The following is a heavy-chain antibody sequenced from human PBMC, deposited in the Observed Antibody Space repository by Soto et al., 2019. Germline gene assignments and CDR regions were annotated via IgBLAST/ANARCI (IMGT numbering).Heavy chain of an antibody. CDR2: ISGSGGST. V-gene: IGHV3-23*01. J-gene: IGHJ4*02. CDR1: GGSISSYY. D-gene: IGHD3-22*01. CDR3: ARYYYDSSGYRIDY. Sequence: PSETLSLTCTVSGGSISSYYWSWIRQPPGKGLEWVSAISGSGGSTYYADSVKGRFTISRDNSKNTLYLQMNSLRAEDTAVYYCARYYYDSSGYRIDYWGQGTLVTVSS.